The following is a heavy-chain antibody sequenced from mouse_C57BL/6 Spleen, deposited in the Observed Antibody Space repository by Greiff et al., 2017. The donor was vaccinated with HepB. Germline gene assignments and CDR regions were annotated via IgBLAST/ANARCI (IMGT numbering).Heavy chain of an antibody. D-gene: IGHD3-2*02. CDR3: ARWGSGLMDY. CDR2: IHPNSGST. CDR1: GYTFTSYW. J-gene: IGHJ4*01. V-gene: IGHV1-64*01. Sequence: VQLQHPGAELVKPGASVKLSCKASGYTFTSYWMHWVKQRPGQGLEWIGMIHPNSGSTNYNEKFKSKATLTVDKSSSTAYMQLSSLTSEDSAVYYCARWGSGLMDYWGQGTSVTVSS.